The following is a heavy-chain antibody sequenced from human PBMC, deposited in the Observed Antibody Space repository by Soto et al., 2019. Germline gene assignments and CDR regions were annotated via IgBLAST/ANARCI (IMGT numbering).Heavy chain of an antibody. CDR1: GGSFSGYY. CDR2: INHSGST. J-gene: IGHJ5*02. V-gene: IGHV4-34*01. CDR3: ASGLLVEWLLSRSTNRAGYWFDP. D-gene: IGHD3-3*01. Sequence: QVQLQQWGAGLLKPSETLSLTCAVYGGSFSGYYWSWIRQPPGKGLERIGEINHSGSTNYNPSLKSRATISLDTSKNQFSLKLSSVTAADTAVYYCASGLLVEWLLSRSTNRAGYWFDPWGQGTLVTVSS.